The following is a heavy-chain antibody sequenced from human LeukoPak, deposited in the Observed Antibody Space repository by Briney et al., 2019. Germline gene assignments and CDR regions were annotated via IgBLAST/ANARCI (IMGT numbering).Heavy chain of an antibody. Sequence: PGGSLRLSCVVSGFTFSSYSINWVRQAPGKGLEWVSSISSSSSYIYYADSVKGRFTISRDNAKNSLYLQMNSLRAEDTAVYYCAREGSGVAGHFDYWGQGTLVTVSS. V-gene: IGHV3-21*01. CDR3: AREGSGVAGHFDY. D-gene: IGHD6-19*01. CDR1: GFTFSSYS. CDR2: ISSSSSYI. J-gene: IGHJ4*02.